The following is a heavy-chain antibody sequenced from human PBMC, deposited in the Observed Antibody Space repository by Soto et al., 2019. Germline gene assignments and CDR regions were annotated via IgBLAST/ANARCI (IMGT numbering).Heavy chain of an antibody. CDR2: ISHDGNER. CDR3: AKDVEKQQLDYQIDY. Sequence: LRLSCAASGFDFGSFGIHWVRQAPGRGLDWVAVISHDGNERKYADSVKGRFTISRDNSKDTLYLQMYSLRPDDTAIYYCAKDVEKQQLDYQIDYWGQGSLVTVSS. D-gene: IGHD6-13*01. CDR1: GFDFGSFG. V-gene: IGHV3-30*18. J-gene: IGHJ4*02.